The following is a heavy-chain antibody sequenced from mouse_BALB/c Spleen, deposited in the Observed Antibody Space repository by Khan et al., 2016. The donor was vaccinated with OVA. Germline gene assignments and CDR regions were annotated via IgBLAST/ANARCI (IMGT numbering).Heavy chain of an antibody. J-gene: IGHJ2*01. CDR3: ARDNYYGSSYSY. Sequence: VQLQQSGAELVKPGASVKLSCTASGFNIKDTYMHWVKQRPEQGLEWIGRIDPANGNTKYDPKFQGKATITADTSSNTAYLQLSSLTSEDTAVYYCARDNYYGSSYSYWGQGTTLTVSS. CDR2: IDPANGNT. CDR1: GFNIKDTY. V-gene: IGHV14-3*02. D-gene: IGHD1-1*01.